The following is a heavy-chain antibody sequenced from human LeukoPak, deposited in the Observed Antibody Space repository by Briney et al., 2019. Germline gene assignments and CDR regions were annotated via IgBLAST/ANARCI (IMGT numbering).Heavy chain of an antibody. D-gene: IGHD4-23*01. CDR2: IWSDGSKK. J-gene: IGHJ4*02. V-gene: IGHV3-33*01. CDR3: ARDIGTWPNSLFDY. Sequence: GRSLRLSCAASGSIFSNYGFHWVRQAPGKGLEWVALIWSDGSKKYYTDSVKGRFTISRDDSKNTLFLQMNSLRAEDMAVYYCARDIGTWPNSLFDYWGQGNLVTVSS. CDR1: GSIFSNYG.